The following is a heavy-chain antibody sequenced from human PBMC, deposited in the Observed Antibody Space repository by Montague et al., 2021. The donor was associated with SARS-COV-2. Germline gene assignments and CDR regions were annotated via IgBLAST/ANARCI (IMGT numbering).Heavy chain of an antibody. CDR1: GGSFSGYY. CDR3: SRGTKRVFTYDYDSSGYASDY. V-gene: IGHV4-34*01. D-gene: IGHD3-22*01. CDR2: INYSGST. Sequence: SETLSLTCAVYGGSFSGYYWSWIRQPPGKGVEWIGEINYSGSTTYNPSLQSRVTISVDTSKNQFSLKPGSLTAAATAVDYCSRGTKRVFTYDYDSSGYASDYWGQGTLVTVSS. J-gene: IGHJ4*02.